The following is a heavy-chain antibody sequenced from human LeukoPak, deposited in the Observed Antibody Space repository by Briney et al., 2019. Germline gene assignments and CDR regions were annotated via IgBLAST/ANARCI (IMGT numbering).Heavy chain of an antibody. CDR1: GFTFSSYA. Sequence: GGSLRLSCAASGFTFSSYAMSWVRQAPGKGLGWVSAISVSGGSTYYADSVKGRFTISRDNSKNTLYLQMNSLRAEDTAVYYCAKGGAADYYYYYYGMDVWGQGTTVTVSS. CDR3: AKGGAADYYYYYYGMDV. CDR2: ISVSGGST. D-gene: IGHD6-13*01. J-gene: IGHJ6*02. V-gene: IGHV3-23*01.